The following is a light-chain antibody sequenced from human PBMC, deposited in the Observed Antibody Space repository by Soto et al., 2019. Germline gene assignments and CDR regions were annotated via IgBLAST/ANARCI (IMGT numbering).Light chain of an antibody. Sequence: DIQMTQSPSTLSASIGDRITITCRASQNINTWLAWYQQKPGRAPKVLIYDASSLESGVPSRISGSGSGTEFILTISSLQLDDFATYYCHQYYGYPYTFGQGTKREI. CDR1: QNINTW. CDR3: HQYYGYPYT. V-gene: IGKV1-5*01. J-gene: IGKJ2*01. CDR2: DAS.